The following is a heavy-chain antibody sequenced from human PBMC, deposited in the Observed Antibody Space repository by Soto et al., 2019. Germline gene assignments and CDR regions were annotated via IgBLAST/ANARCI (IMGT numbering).Heavy chain of an antibody. CDR3: ASSREVYYYYGMDV. Sequence: QVQLVQSGAEVKKPGAAVKVSCKASGYTFTSYYMHWVRQAPGQGLEWMGIINPSGGSTSYAQKFQGRVTMTRDTSTSTVYMELSSLRSEDTAVYSCASSREVYYYYGMDVWGQGTTVTVSS. CDR2: INPSGGST. CDR1: GYTFTSYY. J-gene: IGHJ6*02. V-gene: IGHV1-46*01.